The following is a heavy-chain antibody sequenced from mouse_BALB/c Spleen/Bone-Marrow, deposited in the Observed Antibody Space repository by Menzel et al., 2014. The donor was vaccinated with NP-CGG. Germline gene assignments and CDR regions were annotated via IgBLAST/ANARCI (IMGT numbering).Heavy chain of an antibody. J-gene: IGHJ2*01. V-gene: IGHV2-6-7*01. Sequence: QVQLKQSGPGLVAPSQSLSITCTVSGFSLTDYGVNWVRQPPGKGLEWLGMIWGDGRTDYNSALKSRLSISKDNSKSQVFLKMNSLQTDDTARYYCAGNYYDSSFYFDYWGQGTTLTVSS. CDR3: AGNYYDSSFYFDY. CDR1: GFSLTDYG. D-gene: IGHD1-1*01. CDR2: IWGDGRT.